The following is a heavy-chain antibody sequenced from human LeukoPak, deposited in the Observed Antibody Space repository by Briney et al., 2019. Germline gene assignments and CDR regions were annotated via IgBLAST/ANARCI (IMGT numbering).Heavy chain of an antibody. D-gene: IGHD6-13*01. CDR2: INPNSGGT. CDR1: GYTFTGYY. CDR3: AKESYSSSWTYYFDY. V-gene: IGHV1-2*02. J-gene: IGHJ4*02. Sequence: ASVKVSCKASGYTFTGYYMHWVRQAPGQGLEWMGWINPNSGGTNYAQKFQGRVTMTGDTSISTAYMELSRLRSDDTAVYYCAKESYSSSWTYYFDYWGQGTLVTVSS.